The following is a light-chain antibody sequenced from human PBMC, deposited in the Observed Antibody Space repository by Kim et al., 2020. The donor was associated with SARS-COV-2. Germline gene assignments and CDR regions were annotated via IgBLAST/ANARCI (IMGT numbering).Light chain of an antibody. CDR2: TAS. Sequence: ASTGDRVTITCRASQDISSYLAWYQQRAGKAPNLLISTASALQSGVPSRFSGSRSGTDYTLTISSLQPEDFATYYCQQSYSYPWTFGQGTKVDIK. V-gene: IGKV1-8*01. J-gene: IGKJ1*01. CDR3: QQSYSYPWT. CDR1: QDISSY.